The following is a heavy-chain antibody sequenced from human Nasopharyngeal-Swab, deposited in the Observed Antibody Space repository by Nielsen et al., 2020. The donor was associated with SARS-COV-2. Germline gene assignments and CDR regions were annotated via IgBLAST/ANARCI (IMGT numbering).Heavy chain of an antibody. Sequence: SQTLSLTRAVSGYSISSGYYWGWIRQPPGKGLEWIGSIYHSGSTYYNPSLKSRVTISVDTSKNQFSLKLSSVTAADTAVYYCARVFGVVNPYYYYYYMDVWGKGTTVTVSS. D-gene: IGHD3-3*01. J-gene: IGHJ6*03. CDR1: GYSISSGYY. CDR3: ARVFGVVNPYYYYYYMDV. CDR2: IYHSGST. V-gene: IGHV4-38-2*01.